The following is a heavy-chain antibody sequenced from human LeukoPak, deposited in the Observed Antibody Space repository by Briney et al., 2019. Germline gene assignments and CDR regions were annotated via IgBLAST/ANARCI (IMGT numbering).Heavy chain of an antibody. Sequence: GSLRLSCAASGFTFSSYGMSWVRQPPGKGLEWIGEINHSGSTNYNPSLKSRVTISVDTSKNQFSLKLSSVTAADTAVYYCARRQEWEPNPFDYWGQGTLVTVSS. CDR3: ARRQEWEPNPFDY. CDR2: INHSGST. CDR1: GFTFSSYG. D-gene: IGHD1-26*01. V-gene: IGHV4-34*01. J-gene: IGHJ4*02.